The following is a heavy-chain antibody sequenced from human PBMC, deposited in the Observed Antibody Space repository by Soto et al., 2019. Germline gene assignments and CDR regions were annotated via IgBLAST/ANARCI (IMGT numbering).Heavy chain of an antibody. V-gene: IGHV3-23*01. J-gene: IGHJ2*01. Sequence: EVQLLESGGSLVLPGGSLRLSCAASGFSFSPYPMSWVRQAPVKGLAWVSTIGTTGGDTYYPDFVKGRFTISRDDSKNTVYLQMSSLRDEDSAIYYCAKSRVASGRGYFDLWGRGTLVTVSS. CDR2: IGTTGGDT. CDR1: GFSFSPYP. CDR3: AKSRVASGRGYFDL. D-gene: IGHD6-25*01.